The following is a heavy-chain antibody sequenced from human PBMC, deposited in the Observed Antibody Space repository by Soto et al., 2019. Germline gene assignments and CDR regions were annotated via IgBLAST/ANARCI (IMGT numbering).Heavy chain of an antibody. J-gene: IGHJ4*02. CDR3: AKPQTSPEGKYCSGGSCYSVDY. D-gene: IGHD2-15*01. CDR1: GFTFSSYA. V-gene: IGHV3-23*01. Sequence: GGSLRLSCAASGFTFSSYAMSWVRQAPGKGLEWVSAISGSGGSTYYADSVKGRFTISRDNSKNTLYLQMNSLRAEDTAVYYCAKPQTSPEGKYCSGGSCYSVDYWGQGTLVTVSS. CDR2: ISGSGGST.